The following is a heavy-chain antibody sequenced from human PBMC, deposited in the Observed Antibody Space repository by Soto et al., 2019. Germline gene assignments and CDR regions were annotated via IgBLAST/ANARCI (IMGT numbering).Heavy chain of an antibody. CDR3: ARDHRLLWFGELLI. CDR2: INPSGGST. D-gene: IGHD3-10*01. Sequence: QVQLVQSGAEVKKPGASVKVSCKASGYTFTNYYIHWVRQAPGQGLEWMGIINPSGGSTDYPQKFQDRVTMSRDTSTSTVYMELSSLRSEDTAVYYCARDHRLLWFGELLIWGQGTLVTVSS. J-gene: IGHJ4*02. V-gene: IGHV1-46*01. CDR1: GYTFTNYY.